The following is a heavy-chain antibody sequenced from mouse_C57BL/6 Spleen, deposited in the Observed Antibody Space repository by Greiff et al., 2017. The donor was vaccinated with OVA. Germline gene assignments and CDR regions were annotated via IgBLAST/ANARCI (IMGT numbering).Heavy chain of an antibody. CDR2: ISSGGSYT. V-gene: IGHV5-6*01. CDR3: ARNYSSFDY. Sequence: DVQLVESGGDLVKPGGSLTLSCAASGFTFSSYGMSWVRQTPDKRQEWVATISSGGSYTYYPDSVKGRFTISRDHAKNTLYLQMSSLKSEDTAMYYCARNYSSFDYWGQGTTLTVSS. J-gene: IGHJ2*01. CDR1: GFTFSSYG. D-gene: IGHD2-5*01.